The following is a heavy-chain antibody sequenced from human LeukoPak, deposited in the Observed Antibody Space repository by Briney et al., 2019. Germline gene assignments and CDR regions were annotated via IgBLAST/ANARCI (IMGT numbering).Heavy chain of an antibody. CDR3: TTGELVPSHYYMDV. Sequence: PGGSLRLSCAASGFTFSNAWMSWVRQAPGKGLEWVGRIKSKTDGGTTDYAAPVKGRFTISRDDSKNTLYLQMNSLKTEDTAVYYCTTGELVPSHYYMDVWGKGTTVTVSS. V-gene: IGHV3-15*01. CDR2: IKSKTDGGTT. CDR1: GFTFSNAW. D-gene: IGHD6-6*01. J-gene: IGHJ6*03.